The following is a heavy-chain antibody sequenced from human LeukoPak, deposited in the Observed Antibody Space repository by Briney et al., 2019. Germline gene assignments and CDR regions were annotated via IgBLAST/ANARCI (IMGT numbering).Heavy chain of an antibody. D-gene: IGHD3-22*01. J-gene: IGHJ5*02. CDR3: ARGGLYYYDSSGYPLGDP. CDR1: GYTFTSYV. CDR2: ISAYNGNT. Sequence: ASVKVSCKASGYTFTSYVISWVRQAPGQGLEWMGWISAYNGNTNYAQKLQGRVTMTTDTSTSTAYMELRSLRSDDTAVYYCARGGLYYYDSSGYPLGDPWGQGTLVTVSS. V-gene: IGHV1-18*01.